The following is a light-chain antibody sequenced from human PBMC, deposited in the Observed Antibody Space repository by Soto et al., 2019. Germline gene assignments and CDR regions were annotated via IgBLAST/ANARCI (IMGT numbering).Light chain of an antibody. CDR1: QSISSY. Sequence: DVHITQPPSSLSASIDHIVNITCLASQSISSYLDWYQQKPGKAAELLIYAACRLESGVPSRFSGSGSGTDFTLTISSLQPEDFAAYYCQQSDSTPRTFGGGTKVDI. CDR2: AAC. V-gene: IGKV1-39*01. J-gene: IGKJ4*02. CDR3: QQSDSTPRT.